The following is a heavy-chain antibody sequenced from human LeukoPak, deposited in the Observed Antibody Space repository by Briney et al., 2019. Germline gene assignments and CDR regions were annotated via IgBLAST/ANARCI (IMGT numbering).Heavy chain of an antibody. Sequence: GESLQISYKTSGSGFTYYWIGWVRQMPGKELEWMGILYGGASDVRYSPSFQGHIIISADKSTRTAYLQWNSLRASDTAMYYCARPLEMATISGLAFWGQGTLVTVSS. J-gene: IGHJ4*02. D-gene: IGHD5-24*01. CDR1: GSGFTYYW. V-gene: IGHV5-51*01. CDR2: LYGGASDV. CDR3: ARPLEMATISGLAF.